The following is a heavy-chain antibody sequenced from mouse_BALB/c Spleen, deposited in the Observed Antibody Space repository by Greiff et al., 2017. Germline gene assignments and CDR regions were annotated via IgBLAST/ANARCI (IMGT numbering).Heavy chain of an antibody. V-gene: IGHV2-6-7*01. D-gene: IGHD2-4*01. CDR2: IWGDGST. CDR1: GFSLTGYG. CDR3: ARSTMITHFDD. Sequence: VQLKESGPGLVAPSQSLSITCTVSGFSLTGYGVNWVRQPPGKGLEWLGMIWGDGSTDYNSALKSRLSISKDNSKSQVFLKMNSLQTDDTARYYCARSTMITHFDDWGQGTTLTVSS. J-gene: IGHJ2*01.